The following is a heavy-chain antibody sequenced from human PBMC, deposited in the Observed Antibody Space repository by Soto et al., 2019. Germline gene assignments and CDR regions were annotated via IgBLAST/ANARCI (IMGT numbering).Heavy chain of an antibody. CDR2: IVVGSGNT. CDR1: GFTFSSSA. D-gene: IGHD3-9*01. V-gene: IGHV1-58*01. J-gene: IGHJ5*02. Sequence: ASVKVSCMASGFTFSSSAVQWVRQARGQRLEWIGKIVVGSGNTNYAQKFQERVTITRDMSTSTAYMELSSLRSEDTAFYYCAAFDPGPMGFDPWGQGTLVTVSS. CDR3: AAFDPGPMGFDP.